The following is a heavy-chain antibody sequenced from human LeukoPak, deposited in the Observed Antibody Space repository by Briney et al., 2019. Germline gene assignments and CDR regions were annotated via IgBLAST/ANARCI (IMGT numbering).Heavy chain of an antibody. Sequence: PSETLSLTCTLSSASITSYYWSWIRQPPGKGLEWIGYIYYSGTTNYYPSLNSRVTISVDTSKNQFSLKLSSVTAADTAVYYCARDLGSSWSKLGAFDIWGQGTMVTVSS. CDR2: IYYSGTT. V-gene: IGHV4-59*01. CDR1: SASITSYY. J-gene: IGHJ3*02. D-gene: IGHD6-13*01. CDR3: ARDLGSSWSKLGAFDI.